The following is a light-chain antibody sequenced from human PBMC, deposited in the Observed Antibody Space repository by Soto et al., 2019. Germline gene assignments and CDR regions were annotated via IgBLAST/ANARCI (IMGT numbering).Light chain of an antibody. CDR2: SYN. V-gene: IGLV1-44*01. Sequence: QSVLTQPPSASGTPGQGVTISCSGGSSNIGGNTVNWYQQLPGTAPKLLVYSYNQRPSGVPDRFSGSKSGTSASLAISGLRSEDEADYYCAAWDDSLNGVVFGGGTQLNVL. CDR1: SSNIGGNT. J-gene: IGLJ2*01. CDR3: AAWDDSLNGVV.